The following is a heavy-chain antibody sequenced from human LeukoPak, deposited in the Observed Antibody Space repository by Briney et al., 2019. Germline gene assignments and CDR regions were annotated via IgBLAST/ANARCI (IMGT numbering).Heavy chain of an antibody. V-gene: IGHV4-31*03. D-gene: IGHD3-9*01. CDR1: GGSISSGGYY. Sequence: PSQTLSLTCTVSGGSISSGGYYWSWIRQHPGKGLEWIGYIYCSGSTYYNPSLKSRVTISVDTSKNQLSLKLSSVTAADTAVYYCARDPGGILAGYYNWFDPWGQGTLVTVSS. CDR2: IYCSGST. J-gene: IGHJ5*02. CDR3: ARDPGGILAGYYNWFDP.